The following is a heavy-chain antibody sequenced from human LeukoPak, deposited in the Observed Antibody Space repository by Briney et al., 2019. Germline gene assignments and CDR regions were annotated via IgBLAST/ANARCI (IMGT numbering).Heavy chain of an antibody. Sequence: HSGRSLRLSCAASGFTFSSYGMHWVRQAPGKGLEWVAVIWYDGSNKYYADSVKGRFTISRDNSKNTLYLQMNSLRAEDTAVYYCARRAAAGPDEYFQPWGQGTLVTVSS. CDR3: ARRAAAGPDEYFQP. V-gene: IGHV3-33*01. J-gene: IGHJ1*01. CDR2: IWYDGSNK. D-gene: IGHD6-13*01. CDR1: GFTFSSYG.